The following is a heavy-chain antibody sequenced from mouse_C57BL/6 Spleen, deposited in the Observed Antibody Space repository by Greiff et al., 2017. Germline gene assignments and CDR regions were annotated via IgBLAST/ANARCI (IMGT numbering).Heavy chain of an antibody. Sequence: EVHLVESGGGLVKPGGSLKLSCAASGFTFRDYGMHWVRQAPEKGLEWVAYISSGSSTIYYADTVKGRFTISRDNAKNTLFLQMTSLRSEDTAMYYCARVVTYYFDYWGQGTTLTVSS. D-gene: IGHD2-2*01. V-gene: IGHV5-17*01. J-gene: IGHJ2*01. CDR3: ARVVTYYFDY. CDR1: GFTFRDYG. CDR2: ISSGSSTI.